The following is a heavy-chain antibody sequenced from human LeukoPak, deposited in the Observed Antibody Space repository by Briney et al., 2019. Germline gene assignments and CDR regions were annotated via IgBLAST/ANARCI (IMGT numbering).Heavy chain of an antibody. V-gene: IGHV3-30-3*01. D-gene: IGHD4-17*01. J-gene: IGHJ6*02. CDR3: ARGFPYDDPTEGYYYLMDV. Sequence: GGSLRLSCAASGFTFSSYNMHWVRQAPGKGLEWLSVISYDGTNKYYADSVKGRFTISRDNSMNMLYVQINSLRPEDTAVYYCARGFPYDDPTEGYYYLMDVWGQGTTVTVSS. CDR2: ISYDGTNK. CDR1: GFTFSSYN.